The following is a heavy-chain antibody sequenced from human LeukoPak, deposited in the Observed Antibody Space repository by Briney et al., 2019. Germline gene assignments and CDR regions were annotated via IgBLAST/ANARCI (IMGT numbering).Heavy chain of an antibody. CDR1: GGSISSYY. CDR3: ARDLRISSGYYYFDY. Sequence: SETLSLTCTVSGGSISSYYRSWIRQPPGKGLEWIGYIYYSGSTNYNPSLKSRVTISVDTSKNQFSLRLSSVTAADTAVYYCARDLRISSGYYYFDYWGQGTLVTVSS. V-gene: IGHV4-59*01. CDR2: IYYSGST. D-gene: IGHD3-22*01. J-gene: IGHJ4*02.